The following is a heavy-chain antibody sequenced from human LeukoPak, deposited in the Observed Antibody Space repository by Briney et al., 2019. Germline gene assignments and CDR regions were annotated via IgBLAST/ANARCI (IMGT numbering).Heavy chain of an antibody. CDR3: AKEIPYYYDSSGSFDY. Sequence: GGSLRLSCADSGFTFSSYAMSWVRQAPGKGLEWVSAISGSGGSTYYADSVKGRFTISRDNSKNTLYLQMNSLRAEDTAVYYCAKEIPYYYDSSGSFDYWGQGTLVTVSS. D-gene: IGHD3-22*01. J-gene: IGHJ4*02. V-gene: IGHV3-23*01. CDR1: GFTFSSYA. CDR2: ISGSGGST.